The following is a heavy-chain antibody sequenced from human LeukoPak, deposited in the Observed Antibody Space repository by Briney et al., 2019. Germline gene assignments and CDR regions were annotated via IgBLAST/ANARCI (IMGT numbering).Heavy chain of an antibody. CDR1: GFTFSSYA. CDR3: AKDRRYCSGGSCLRVYYYYYMDV. Sequence: GGPLRLSCAASGFTFSSYAMSWVRQAPGKGLEWVSAISGSGGSTYYADSVKGRFTISRDNSKNTLYLQMNSLRAEDTAVYYCAKDRRYCSGGSCLRVYYYYYMDVWGKGTTVTVSS. D-gene: IGHD2-15*01. J-gene: IGHJ6*03. CDR2: ISGSGGST. V-gene: IGHV3-23*01.